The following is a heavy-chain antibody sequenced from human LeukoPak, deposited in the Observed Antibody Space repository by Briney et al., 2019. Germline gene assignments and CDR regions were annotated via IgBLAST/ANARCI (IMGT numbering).Heavy chain of an antibody. Sequence: GGSLRLSCAASGFTFSSYEMNWVRQAPGKGLEWVSYISSSGSTIYYADSVKGRFTISRDNVKNSLYLQMNSLRAEDTAVYYCARGGQWLATPFDYWGQGTLVTVSS. V-gene: IGHV3-48*03. J-gene: IGHJ4*02. D-gene: IGHD6-19*01. CDR1: GFTFSSYE. CDR2: ISSSGSTI. CDR3: ARGGQWLATPFDY.